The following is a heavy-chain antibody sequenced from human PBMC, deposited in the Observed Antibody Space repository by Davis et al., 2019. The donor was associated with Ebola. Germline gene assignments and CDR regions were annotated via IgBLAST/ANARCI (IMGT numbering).Heavy chain of an antibody. Sequence: GESLKISCAASGFTFSSYSMNWVRQAPGKGLEWVSSISSSSSYIYYADSVKGRFTISRDNAKNSLYLQMSSLRAEDTAVYYCAREKCLTWNYYYYGMDVWGQGTTVTVSS. V-gene: IGHV3-21*01. CDR2: ISSSSSYI. J-gene: IGHJ6*02. CDR3: AREKCLTWNYYYYGMDV. CDR1: GFTFSSYS. D-gene: IGHD1-1*01.